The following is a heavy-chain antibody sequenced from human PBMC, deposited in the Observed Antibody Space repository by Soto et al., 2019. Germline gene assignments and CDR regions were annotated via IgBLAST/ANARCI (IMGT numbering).Heavy chain of an antibody. D-gene: IGHD6-13*01. J-gene: IGHJ6*02. Sequence: PGGSLRLSCTASGFTFSSYAMSWVRQAPGKGLEWVSAISGSGGSTYYADSVKGRFTISRDNSKNTLYLQMNSLRAEDTAVYYCAKGGLGYSSSWYYYYGMDVWGQGTTVTVSS. CDR3: AKGGLGYSSSWYYYYGMDV. V-gene: IGHV3-23*01. CDR1: GFTFSSYA. CDR2: ISGSGGST.